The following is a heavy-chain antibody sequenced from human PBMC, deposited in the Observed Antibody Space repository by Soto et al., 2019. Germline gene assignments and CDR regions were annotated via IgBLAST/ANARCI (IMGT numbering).Heavy chain of an antibody. D-gene: IGHD5-12*01. CDR2: FFYTGST. J-gene: IGHJ4*02. CDR3: ARSRDGYNLNPIDQ. V-gene: IGHV4-59*01. CDR1: TGSSDSFY. Sequence: QVQLQVSGPGLVKPSATLSLSCTVSTGSSDSFYWSWIRQPPVKGLEWIGYFFYTGSTNHNPSLKGRVTISLDMSSSQFSLSLTSVTAADTAMYYCARSRDGYNLNPIDQWGQGLLVTVSS.